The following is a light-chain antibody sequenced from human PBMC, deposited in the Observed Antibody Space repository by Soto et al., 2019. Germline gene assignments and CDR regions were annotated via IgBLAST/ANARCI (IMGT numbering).Light chain of an antibody. Sequence: QSVLTQPASVSGSPGQSITISCAGTSSDVGNYNLVSWYQQHPGKAPKLMIYEVTKRPSGVSNRFSGSKSDNTASLTISGLQAEDEADYYCCSYAGSFRVIFGGGTKVTVL. V-gene: IGLV2-23*02. CDR3: CSYAGSFRVI. CDR2: EVT. CDR1: SSDVGNYNL. J-gene: IGLJ2*01.